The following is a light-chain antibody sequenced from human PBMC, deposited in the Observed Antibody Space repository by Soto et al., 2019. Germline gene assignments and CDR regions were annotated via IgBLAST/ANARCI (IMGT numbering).Light chain of an antibody. CDR3: QQTNLIPFT. CDR1: QAISGY. Sequence: DIQMTQSPASLSASVGDRVTVSCRAGQAISGYLNWYQQKPGKAPTLLIFAASTLQSGVQSRFSGSGSGTDFTLTINNLQTEDSATYFCQQTNLIPFTFGPGTKV. J-gene: IGKJ3*01. CDR2: AAS. V-gene: IGKV1-39*01.